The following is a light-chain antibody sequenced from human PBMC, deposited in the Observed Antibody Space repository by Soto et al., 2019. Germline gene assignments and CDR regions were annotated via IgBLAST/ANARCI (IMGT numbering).Light chain of an antibody. J-gene: IGLJ3*02. CDR2: EVI. Sequence: QSALTQPASVSGSPGQSITISCTGTNSDIGAYKYVSWYQQYPGKAPKLIIYEVINRPSGVSNRFSGSKSANSASLTISGLQAEDESHYYCSSYTSNNSWVFGGGTKLTVL. CDR3: SSYTSNNSWV. CDR1: NSDIGAYKY. V-gene: IGLV2-14*01.